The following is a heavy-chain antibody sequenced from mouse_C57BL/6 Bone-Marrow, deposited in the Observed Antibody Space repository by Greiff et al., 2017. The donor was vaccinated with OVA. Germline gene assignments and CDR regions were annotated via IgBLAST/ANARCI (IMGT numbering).Heavy chain of an antibody. D-gene: IGHD2-4*01. J-gene: IGHJ3*01. Sequence: EVHLVESGGGLVQPGGSLKLSCAASGFTFSDYYMYWVRQTPEKRLEWVAYISNGGGSTYYPDTVKGRFTISRDNAKNTLYLQMSRLKSEDTAMYYCARRGLRRRAWFAYWGQGTLVTVSA. CDR3: ARRGLRRRAWFAY. V-gene: IGHV5-12*01. CDR1: GFTFSDYY. CDR2: ISNGGGST.